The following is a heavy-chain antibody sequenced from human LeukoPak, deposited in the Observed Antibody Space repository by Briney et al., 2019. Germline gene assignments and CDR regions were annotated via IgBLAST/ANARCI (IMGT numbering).Heavy chain of an antibody. Sequence: SETLSLTCAVYGGSFSGYYWSWIRQPPGKGLEWIGEINHSGSTNYNPSLKSRVTITVDTSKNQFSLKLSSVTAADTAVYYCARSYYYGMDVWGQGTTVTVSS. CDR1: GGSFSGYY. J-gene: IGHJ6*02. CDR3: ARSYYYGMDV. V-gene: IGHV4-34*01. CDR2: INHSGST.